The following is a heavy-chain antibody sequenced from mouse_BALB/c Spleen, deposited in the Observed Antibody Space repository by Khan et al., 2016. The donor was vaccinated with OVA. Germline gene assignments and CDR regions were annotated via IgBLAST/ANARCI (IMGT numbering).Heavy chain of an antibody. D-gene: IGHD2-9*01. Sequence: QIQLVQSGPELKKPGETVKISCKASGYTFTNFGMNWVKQAPGKGLKWMGWINTNTAESTCAEEFKGRFAFSLETSASTAYLQINNLKNEDTSTDFCAREGTYYGYDGFAYWGQGTLVTVSA. V-gene: IGHV9-3*02. J-gene: IGHJ3*01. CDR3: AREGTYYGYDGFAY. CDR1: GYTFTNFG. CDR2: INTNTAES.